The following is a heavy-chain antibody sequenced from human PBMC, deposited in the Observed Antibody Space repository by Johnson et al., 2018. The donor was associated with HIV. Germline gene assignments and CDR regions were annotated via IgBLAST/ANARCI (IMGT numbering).Heavy chain of an antibody. CDR3: ARGAYSSSWHASDASDI. Sequence: QVQLVESGGGVVQPGGSLRRSCAASGFSFSSYGMYWARQAPDKGLEWVAVISYDGSNKYYADSVQGRFTISRDNSKNTLYLQMNSLRAEDTALYYCARGAYSSSWHASDASDIWGQGTMVTVSS. V-gene: IGHV3-30*19. CDR2: ISYDGSNK. J-gene: IGHJ3*02. D-gene: IGHD6-13*01. CDR1: GFSFSSYG.